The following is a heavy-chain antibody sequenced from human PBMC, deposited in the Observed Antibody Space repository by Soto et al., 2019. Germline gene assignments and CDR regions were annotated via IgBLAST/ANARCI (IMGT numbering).Heavy chain of an antibody. Sequence: GASVKVSCKASGFTFTSSAVQWVRQARGQRLEWIGWIVVGSGNTNYAQKFQERVTITRDMSTSTAYMELSSLRSEDAAVYYCAAEGSGSYYSEYYGMDVWGQGTTVTVSS. D-gene: IGHD1-26*01. V-gene: IGHV1-58*01. J-gene: IGHJ6*02. CDR1: GFTFTSSA. CDR3: AAEGSGSYYSEYYGMDV. CDR2: IVVGSGNT.